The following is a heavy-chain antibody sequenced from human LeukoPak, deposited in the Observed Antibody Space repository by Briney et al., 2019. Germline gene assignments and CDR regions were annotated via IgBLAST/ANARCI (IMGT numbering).Heavy chain of an antibody. CDR1: GGSIGSYY. V-gene: IGHV4-59*01. Sequence: PSETLSLTCTVSGGSIGSYYWSWIRQPPEKGLEWIGYIYDSGSTNYNPSLKSRVTISVDTSKNQFSLKLSSVTAADTAVYYCACLTTADAFDIWGQGTMVTVSS. CDR3: ACLTTADAFDI. CDR2: IYDSGST. D-gene: IGHD3-22*01. J-gene: IGHJ3*02.